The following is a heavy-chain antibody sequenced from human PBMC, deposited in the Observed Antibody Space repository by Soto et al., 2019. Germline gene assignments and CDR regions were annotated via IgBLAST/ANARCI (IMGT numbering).Heavy chain of an antibody. CDR2: IKSKTDGETT. CDR1: GFTFSNAW. D-gene: IGHD4-17*01. Sequence: PGGSLRLSCEASGFTFSNAWLSWVRQAPGKGLEWVGRIKSKTDGETTDYAAPVKGRFTIARDDSKNTLYLQMDSLITEDTAVYYCTTDRTTVKTGFGHWGQGTLVTVSS. V-gene: IGHV3-15*01. J-gene: IGHJ4*02. CDR3: TTDRTTVKTGFGH.